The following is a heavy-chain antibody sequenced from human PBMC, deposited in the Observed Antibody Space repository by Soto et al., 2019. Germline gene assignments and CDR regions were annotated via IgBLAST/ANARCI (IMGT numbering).Heavy chain of an antibody. CDR1: GFTFSSYW. D-gene: IGHD3-16*01. CDR2: INEDGSTI. CDR3: EGEGGGGGGY. V-gene: IGHV3-74*01. J-gene: IGHJ4*02. Sequence: EVQLVESGGGLVQPGGSLRLSCAASGFTFSSYWMHWVRQAPGKGLVWVSRINEDGSTINYADSVKGRFTISRDNAKNTLYRKRKGGGAGDRVVYYWEGEGGGGGGYWGQGTLVTVSS.